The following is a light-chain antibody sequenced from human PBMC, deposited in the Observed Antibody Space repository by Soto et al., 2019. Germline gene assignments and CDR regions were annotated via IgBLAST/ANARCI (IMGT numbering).Light chain of an antibody. CDR1: QSVNSW. V-gene: IGKV1-5*01. CDR2: SVS. J-gene: IGKJ1*01. Sequence: DIQMTQSPSTLSAYVGDRVTITCRASQSVNSWLAWYQQKPGRAPKLLIYSVSNLDSGVPSRFRGSGSGTEFTLTISSLQPDDFATYYCQQFSSYSRTFGQGTKVEMK. CDR3: QQFSSYSRT.